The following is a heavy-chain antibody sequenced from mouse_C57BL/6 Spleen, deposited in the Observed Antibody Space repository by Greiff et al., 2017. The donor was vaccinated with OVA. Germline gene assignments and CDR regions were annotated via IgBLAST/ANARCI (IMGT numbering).Heavy chain of an antibody. Sequence: VQLQQSVAELVRPGASVKLSCTASGFNIKNTYMHWVKQRPEQGLEWIGRIDPANGNTKYAAKFQGKATITADTSSNTAYLQLSSLTSEDTAIYYCARSSGSSYYAKDYWGQGTSVTVAS. CDR3: ARSSGSSYYAKDY. J-gene: IGHJ4*01. V-gene: IGHV14-3*01. D-gene: IGHD3-2*02. CDR1: GFNIKNTY. CDR2: IDPANGNT.